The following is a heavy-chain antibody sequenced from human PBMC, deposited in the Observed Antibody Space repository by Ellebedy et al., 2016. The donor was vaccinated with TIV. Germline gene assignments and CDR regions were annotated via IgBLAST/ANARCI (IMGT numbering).Heavy chain of an antibody. V-gene: IGHV3-53*01. J-gene: IGHJ4*02. D-gene: IGHD6-19*01. CDR2: IYDSGTT. CDR3: AREAHSSGWCYIDS. Sequence: PGGSLRLSCAASRFRVSNNYMSWVRQAAGKGLEWVSVIYDSGTTHYADSVKGRFTISRDNSKNTLYLQMDDLRAEDTAVYHCAREAHSSGWCYIDSWGQGTLVTVSS. CDR1: RFRVSNNY.